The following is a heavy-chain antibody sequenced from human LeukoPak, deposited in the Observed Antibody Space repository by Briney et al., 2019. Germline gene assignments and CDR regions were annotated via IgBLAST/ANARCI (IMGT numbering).Heavy chain of an antibody. J-gene: IGHJ4*02. Sequence: PGGSLRLSCAASGFTFSNAWMSWVRQAPGKGLEWVGRIKSKTDGGTTDYAAPVKGRFTISRDDSKNTLYLQMNSLKTEDTAVYYCTTGRLYCSGGTCFYWGQGTLVPVSS. CDR3: TTGRLYCSGGTCFY. CDR1: GFTFSNAW. CDR2: IKSKTDGGTT. D-gene: IGHD2-15*01. V-gene: IGHV3-15*01.